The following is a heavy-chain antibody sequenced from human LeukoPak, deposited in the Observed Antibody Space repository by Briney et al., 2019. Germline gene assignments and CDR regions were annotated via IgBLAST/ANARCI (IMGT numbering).Heavy chain of an antibody. V-gene: IGHV1-24*01. J-gene: IGHJ4*02. CDR3: ATTHIPDCTNGVCYPYFDY. CDR1: GYTFTGYY. Sequence: ASVKVSCKASGYTFTGYYMHWVRQAPGKGLEWMGGFDPEDGETIYAQKFQGRVTMTEDTSTDTAYMELSSLRSEDTAVYYCATTHIPDCTNGVCYPYFDYWGQGTLVTVSS. D-gene: IGHD2-8*01. CDR2: FDPEDGET.